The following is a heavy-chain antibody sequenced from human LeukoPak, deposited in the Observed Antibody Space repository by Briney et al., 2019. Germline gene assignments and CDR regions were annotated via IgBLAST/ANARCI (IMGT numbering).Heavy chain of an antibody. Sequence: ASVKVSCKASGGTFSSYAMSWVRQAPGQGLEWMGGIIPIFGTANYAQKFQGRVTITADESTSTAYMELSSLRSEDTAVYYCAGSTVTRLAEYFQHWGQGTLVTVSS. CDR3: AGSTVTRLAEYFQH. CDR2: IIPIFGTA. D-gene: IGHD4-17*01. J-gene: IGHJ1*01. CDR1: GGTFSSYA. V-gene: IGHV1-69*13.